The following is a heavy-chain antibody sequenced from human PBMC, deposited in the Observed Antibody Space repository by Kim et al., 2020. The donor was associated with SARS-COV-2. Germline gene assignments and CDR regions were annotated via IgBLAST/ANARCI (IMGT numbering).Heavy chain of an antibody. CDR3: ARDLAAVAGKGYFDY. CDR1: GGSISSSSYY. Sequence: SETLSLTCTVSGGSISSSSYYWGWIRQPPGKGLEWIGSIYYSGSTYYNPSLKSRVTISVDTSKNQFSLKLSSVTAADTAVYYCARDLAAVAGKGYFDYWGQGTLVTVSS. J-gene: IGHJ4*02. V-gene: IGHV4-39*07. CDR2: IYYSGST. D-gene: IGHD6-19*01.